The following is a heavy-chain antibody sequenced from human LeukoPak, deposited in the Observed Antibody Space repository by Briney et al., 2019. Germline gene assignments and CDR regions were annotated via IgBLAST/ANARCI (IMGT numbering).Heavy chain of an antibody. D-gene: IGHD2-2*01. CDR3: ARSHYGSTSTNYYMDV. Sequence: SETLSLTWTVSGGSISSYYWSWIRQPPGKGLEWIGYFYYSGSTNYNPSLKSRVTISVDTSKNQFSLKLSSVTAADTAVYYCARSHYGSTSTNYYMDVWGKGTTVTVSS. CDR1: GGSISSYY. CDR2: FYYSGST. J-gene: IGHJ6*03. V-gene: IGHV4-59*01.